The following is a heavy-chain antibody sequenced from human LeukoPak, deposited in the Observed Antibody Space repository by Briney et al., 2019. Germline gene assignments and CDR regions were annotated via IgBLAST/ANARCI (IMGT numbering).Heavy chain of an antibody. CDR1: GGSISSYY. Sequence: PSETLSLTCTVSGGSISSYYWSWIRQPAGKGLEWIGRIYTSGSTNYNPSLKSRVTISVDTSKNRFSLKLSSVTAADTAVYYCARGLSARKGYNWFDPWGQGTLVTVSS. CDR3: ARGLSARKGYNWFDP. D-gene: IGHD2-2*01. J-gene: IGHJ5*02. CDR2: IYTSGST. V-gene: IGHV4-4*07.